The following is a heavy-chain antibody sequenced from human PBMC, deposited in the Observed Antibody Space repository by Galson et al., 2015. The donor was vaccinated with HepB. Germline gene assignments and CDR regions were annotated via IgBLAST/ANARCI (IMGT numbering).Heavy chain of an antibody. V-gene: IGHV3-9*01. CDR1: GFTFDGYA. CDR2: ISWNSGGI. Sequence: SLRLSCAASGFTFDGYAMHWVRQAPGKGLEWVSGISWNSGGIGYGDSVKGRFTISRDNAKNSLYLQMNSLRPEDTALYYCAKDGPNWGGGRGHHWCDPWGPGTLVTVSS. CDR3: AKDGPNWGGGRGHHWCDP. J-gene: IGHJ5*02. D-gene: IGHD2-15*01.